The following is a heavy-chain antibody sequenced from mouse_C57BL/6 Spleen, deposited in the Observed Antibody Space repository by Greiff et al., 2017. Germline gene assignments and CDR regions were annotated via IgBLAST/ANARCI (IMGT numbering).Heavy chain of an antibody. CDR2: ISSGGSYT. CDR3: ARQGFDYDPRFAY. CDR1: GFTFSSYG. V-gene: IGHV5-6*01. J-gene: IGHJ3*01. Sequence: EVMLVESGGDLVKPGGSLKLSCAASGFTFSSYGMSWVRQTPDKRLEWVATISSGGSYTYYPDSVKGRFTISRDNAKNTLYLQMSSLNSEDTAMYYCARQGFDYDPRFAYWGQGTLVTVSA. D-gene: IGHD2-4*01.